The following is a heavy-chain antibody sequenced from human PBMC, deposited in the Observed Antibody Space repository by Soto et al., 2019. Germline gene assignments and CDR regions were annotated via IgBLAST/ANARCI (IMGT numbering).Heavy chain of an antibody. Sequence: GESLKISCQGSGYSFTAYWITWVRQMPGKGLEWMATIDPSDSYVDYSPSFRGHVTFPVDRSITTVYLQWNSLKASDSAMYFCPRRASSSFYHFDFWGQGALVTVSS. D-gene: IGHD2-2*01. J-gene: IGHJ4*02. CDR2: IDPSDSYV. V-gene: IGHV5-10-1*01. CDR1: GYSFTAYW. CDR3: PRRASSSFYHFDF.